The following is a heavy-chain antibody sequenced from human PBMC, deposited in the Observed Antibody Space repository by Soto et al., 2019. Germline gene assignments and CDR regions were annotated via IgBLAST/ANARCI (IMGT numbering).Heavy chain of an antibody. CDR1: GYTFTSYA. D-gene: IGHD1-26*01. CDR2: INAGNGNT. J-gene: IGHJ4*02. V-gene: IGHV1-3*01. Sequence: ASVKVSCKASGYTFTSYAMHWVRQAPGQRLEWMGWINAGNGNTKYSQKFQGRVTITRDTSASTAYMELSSLRSEDTAVYYCAKVSIVGATTPRFDYWGQGTLVTVSS. CDR3: AKVSIVGATTPRFDY.